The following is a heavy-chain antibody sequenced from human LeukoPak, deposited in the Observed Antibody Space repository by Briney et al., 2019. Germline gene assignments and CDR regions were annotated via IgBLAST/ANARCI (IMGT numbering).Heavy chain of an antibody. CDR1: GFTFSSYD. CDR3: ARGTEMATIPEYFQH. Sequence: GGSLRLSCAASGFTFSSYDMHWVRQATGKGLEWVSAIGTAGDTYYPGSVKGRFTISRENAKNSLYLQMNSLRAEDTAVFYCARGTEMATIPEYFQHWGQGTLVTVSS. V-gene: IGHV3-13*01. J-gene: IGHJ1*01. D-gene: IGHD5-24*01. CDR2: IGTAGDT.